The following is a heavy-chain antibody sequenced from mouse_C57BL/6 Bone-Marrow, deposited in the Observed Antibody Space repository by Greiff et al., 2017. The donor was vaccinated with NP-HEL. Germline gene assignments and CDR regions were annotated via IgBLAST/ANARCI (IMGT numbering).Heavy chain of an antibody. CDR2: IDPETGGT. J-gene: IGHJ2*01. CDR3: TRSLWLRQGY. Sequence: QVQLQQSGAELVRPGASVTLSCKASGYTFTDYEMHWVKQTPVHGLEWIGAIDPETGGTAYNQKFKGKAILTADKSSSTAYMELRSLTSEDSAVDYCTRSLWLRQGYWGQGTTLTVSS. CDR1: GYTFTDYE. V-gene: IGHV1-15*01. D-gene: IGHD2-2*01.